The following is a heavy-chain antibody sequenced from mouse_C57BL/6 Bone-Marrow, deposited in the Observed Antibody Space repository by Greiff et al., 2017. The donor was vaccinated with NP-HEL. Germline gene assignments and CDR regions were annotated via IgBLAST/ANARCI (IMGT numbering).Heavy chain of an antibody. J-gene: IGHJ1*03. CDR3: ARHYYGSSPYWYFDV. Sequence: VHLVESGAELARPGASVKLSCKASGYTFTSYGISWVKQRTGQGLEWIGEIYPRSGNTYYNEKFKGKATLTADKSSSTAYMELRSLTSEDSAVYFCARHYYGSSPYWYFDVWGTGTTVTVSS. D-gene: IGHD1-1*01. CDR1: GYTFTSYG. CDR2: IYPRSGNT. V-gene: IGHV1-81*01.